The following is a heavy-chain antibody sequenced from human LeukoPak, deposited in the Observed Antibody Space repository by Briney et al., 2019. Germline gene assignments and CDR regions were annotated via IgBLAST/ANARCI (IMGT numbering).Heavy chain of an antibody. V-gene: IGHV3-30*02. J-gene: IGHJ6*03. CDR2: VHYDGSNN. D-gene: IGHD2-8*01. CDR1: GFSFSSYG. Sequence: GGSLRPSCAASGFSFSSYGMHWVRQAPGKGLEWVAFVHYDGSNNYYADSVKGRFTISRDTSRKTLYLQMSSLRPEDTAVYYCAKDLKGTCSNGICYTSYYYYYMDVWGKGTTVTVSS. CDR3: AKDLKGTCSNGICYTSYYYYYMDV.